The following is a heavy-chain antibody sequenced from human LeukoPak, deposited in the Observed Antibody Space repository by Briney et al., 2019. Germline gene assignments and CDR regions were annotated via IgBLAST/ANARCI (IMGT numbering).Heavy chain of an antibody. Sequence: PSETLSLTCTVSGGSISSSSYYWGWIRQPPGKGLEWIGSIYYSGSTYYNPSLKSRVTISVDTSKNQFSLKLSSVTAADTAVYYCARDVRGVMSPAVYLDYWGRGTLVTVSS. CDR3: ARDVRGVMSPAVYLDY. CDR2: IYYSGST. CDR1: GGSISSSSYY. J-gene: IGHJ4*02. D-gene: IGHD3-10*02. V-gene: IGHV4-39*07.